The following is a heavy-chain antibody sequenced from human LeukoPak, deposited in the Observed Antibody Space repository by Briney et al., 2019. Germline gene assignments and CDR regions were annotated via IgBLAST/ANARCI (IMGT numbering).Heavy chain of an antibody. V-gene: IGHV3-53*01. CDR1: GFTFSSYA. CDR3: ARSRHYDILTGYDY. CDR2: IYSGGST. J-gene: IGHJ4*02. Sequence: GGSLRLSCAASGFTFSSYAMSWVRQAPGKGLEWVSVIYSGGSTYYADSVKGRFTISRDNSKNTLYLQMNSLRAEDTAVYYCARSRHYDILTGYDYWGQGTLVTVSS. D-gene: IGHD3-9*01.